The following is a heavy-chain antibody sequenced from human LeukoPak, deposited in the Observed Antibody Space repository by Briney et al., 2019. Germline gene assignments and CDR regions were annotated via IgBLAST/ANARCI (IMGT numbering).Heavy chain of an antibody. D-gene: IGHD2-21*02. V-gene: IGHV1-3*01. J-gene: IGHJ4*02. Sequence: ASEKLSRKATGSTFTSYAMHCVRQAPGQRLERMRWINAGNGNTKYSQKFQGRVTITRDTSASTAYMELSSLRSEDTAVYCCARDPVCGGDCYFGPVDYWGQGTLVTVSS. CDR2: INAGNGNT. CDR3: ARDPVCGGDCYFGPVDY. CDR1: GSTFTSYA.